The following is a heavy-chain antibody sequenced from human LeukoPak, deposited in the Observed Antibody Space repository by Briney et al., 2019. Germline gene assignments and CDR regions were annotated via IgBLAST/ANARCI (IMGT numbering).Heavy chain of an antibody. D-gene: IGHD3-22*01. CDR1: GYTFTGYY. CDR2: INPNSGGT. CDR3: ASLTGNYYDSSGYTGFDY. J-gene: IGHJ4*02. V-gene: IGHV1-2*02. Sequence: GASVKVSCKASGYTFTGYYMHWVRQAPGQGLEWMGWINPNSGGTNYAQKFQGRVTMTRDTSISTAYMELSRLRSDDTAVYYCASLTGNYYDSSGYTGFDYWGQGTLVTVSS.